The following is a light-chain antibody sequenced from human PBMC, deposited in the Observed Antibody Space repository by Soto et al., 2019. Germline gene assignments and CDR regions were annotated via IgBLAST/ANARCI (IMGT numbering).Light chain of an antibody. Sequence: QSALTQPASVSGSPGQSITISCTGTSSDVGGYDYVSWYQQHPGKAPRLMIYDVSNRPSGVSNRFSGSKSGNTASLTISGLQAEAEADYYCSSFTSGSTPYVLGTGTKLTVL. J-gene: IGLJ1*01. V-gene: IGLV2-14*03. CDR3: SSFTSGSTPYV. CDR1: SSDVGGYDY. CDR2: DVS.